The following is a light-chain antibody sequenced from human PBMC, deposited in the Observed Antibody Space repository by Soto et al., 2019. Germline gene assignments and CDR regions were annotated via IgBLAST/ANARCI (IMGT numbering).Light chain of an antibody. Sequence: QSVLTQPASVSGSPGQSIIISCTGASGDVGSYNLVSWYQQHPGKAPKLMIYEVSKRPSGVSNRFSGSKSGNTASLTISELQSEDEADYYCCSYAGSYTYVFGIGTKLTVL. J-gene: IGLJ1*01. CDR1: SGDVGSYNL. V-gene: IGLV2-23*02. CDR2: EVS. CDR3: CSYAGSYTYV.